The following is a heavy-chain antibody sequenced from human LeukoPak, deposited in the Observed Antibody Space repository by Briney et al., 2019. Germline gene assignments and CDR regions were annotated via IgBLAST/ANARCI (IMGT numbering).Heavy chain of an antibody. D-gene: IGHD1-1*01. CDR2: IYTSGST. CDR3: ARSGKWADY. J-gene: IGHJ4*02. CDR1: GGSISSGSYY. Sequence: SETLSLTCTVSGGSISSGSYYWSWIRQPAGKGLEWIGHIYTSGSTNYNPSLKSRVTISVDTSKNQFSLKLSSVTAADTAVYYCARSGKWADYWGQGTLVTVSS. V-gene: IGHV4-61*09.